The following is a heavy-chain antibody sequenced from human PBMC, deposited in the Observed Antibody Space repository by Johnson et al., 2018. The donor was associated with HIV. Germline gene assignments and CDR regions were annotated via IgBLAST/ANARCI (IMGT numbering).Heavy chain of an antibody. Sequence: QVQLVESGGGVVQPGGSLRLSCAASGFTFSSYGMHWVRQAPGKGLEWVAFIRYDGSNKYYADSVKGRFTISRDTVKNQLYLQIDSLRAEDMAVCYSGKDRAVGGKCNGAFDIWGHGAMVTVSS. V-gene: IGHV3-30*02. CDR2: IRYDGSNK. J-gene: IGHJ3*02. CDR1: GFTFSSYG. CDR3: GKDRAVGGKCNGAFDI. D-gene: IGHD6-19*01.